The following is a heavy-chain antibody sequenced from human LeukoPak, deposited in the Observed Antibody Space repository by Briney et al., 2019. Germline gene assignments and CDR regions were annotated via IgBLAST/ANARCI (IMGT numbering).Heavy chain of an antibody. CDR1: GFTFKLYW. J-gene: IGHJ4*02. CDR2: INDDGSDT. CDR3: AKVLYSYGSGFDY. D-gene: IGHD5-18*01. V-gene: IGHV3-74*01. Sequence: TGGSLRLSCAASGFTFKLYWMHWVRQVPGKRPVWVSRINDDGSDTIYADSVRGRFTISRDDAKNSLYLQMNSLRAEDTALYYCAKVLYSYGSGFDYWGQGTLVTVSS.